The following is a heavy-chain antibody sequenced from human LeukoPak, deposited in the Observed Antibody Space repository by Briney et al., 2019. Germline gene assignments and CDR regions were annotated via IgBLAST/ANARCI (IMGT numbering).Heavy chain of an antibody. CDR1: GGSFISYA. J-gene: IGHJ4*02. V-gene: IGHV1-69*13. CDR3: VRDIRGCSSTSCYGGLFDY. CDR2: IIPIFGTA. D-gene: IGHD2-2*01. Sequence: ASVKVSCKASGGSFISYAISWVRQAPGQGLEWMGGIIPIFGTANYARKFQGRVTITADESTSTAYMELSSLRSEDTAVYYCVRDIRGCSSTSCYGGLFDYWGQGTLVTVSS.